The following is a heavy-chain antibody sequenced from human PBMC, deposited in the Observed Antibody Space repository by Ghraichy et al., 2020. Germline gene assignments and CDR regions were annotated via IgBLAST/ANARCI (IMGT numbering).Heavy chain of an antibody. CDR2: IIPIFGTA. J-gene: IGHJ4*02. Sequence: SVKVSCKASGGTFSSYAISWVRQAPGQGLEWMGGIIPIFGTANYAQKFQGRVTITADESTSTAYMELSSLRSEDTAVYYCALQQWLVPKYYFDYWGQGTLVTVSS. V-gene: IGHV1-69*13. D-gene: IGHD6-19*01. CDR3: ALQQWLVPKYYFDY. CDR1: GGTFSSYA.